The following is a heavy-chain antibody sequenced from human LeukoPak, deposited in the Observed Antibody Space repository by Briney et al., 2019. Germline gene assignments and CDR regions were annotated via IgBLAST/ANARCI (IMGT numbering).Heavy chain of an antibody. CDR1: GFTFDDYG. V-gene: IGHV3-20*04. CDR3: ARRFGAARDDYMDV. Sequence: GGSLRLSCAASGFTFDDYGMSWVRQAPGKGLEWVSGINWNGGRTGYADSVKGRFTISRDNAKNSLYLQMNSLRAEDTAVYYCARRFGAARDDYMDVWGKGTAVTVSS. J-gene: IGHJ6*03. CDR2: INWNGGRT. D-gene: IGHD3-16*01.